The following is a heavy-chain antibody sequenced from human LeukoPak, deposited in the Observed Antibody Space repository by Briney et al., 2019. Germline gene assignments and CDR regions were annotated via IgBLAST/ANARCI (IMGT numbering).Heavy chain of an antibody. V-gene: IGHV3-21*04. CDR2: ISGSSSYI. CDR3: ARSLYYYGSDSFDI. CDR1: GFTFSTYN. Sequence: PGGSLRLSCAASGFTFSTYNMNWVRQAPGKGLEWVSSISGSSSYIYYADSVKGRFSISRDNAKNSLYLQMNSLRAEDTAVYYCARSLYYYGSDSFDIWGQGTMVTVSS. J-gene: IGHJ3*02. D-gene: IGHD3-10*01.